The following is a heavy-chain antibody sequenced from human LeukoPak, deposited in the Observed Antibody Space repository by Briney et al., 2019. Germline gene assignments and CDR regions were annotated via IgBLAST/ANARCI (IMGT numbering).Heavy chain of an antibody. D-gene: IGHD3-9*01. J-gene: IGHJ5*02. CDR1: GYTFTSFG. V-gene: IGHV1-18*01. Sequence: ASVKVSCKASGYTFTSFGISWVRQAPGQGLEWMGWISAYNGNTNYAQKLQGRVTMTTDTSTSTAYMELRSLRSDDTAVYYCARTFSAFDPEHSNWFDPWGQGTLVTVSS. CDR3: ARTFSAFDPEHSNWFDP. CDR2: ISAYNGNT.